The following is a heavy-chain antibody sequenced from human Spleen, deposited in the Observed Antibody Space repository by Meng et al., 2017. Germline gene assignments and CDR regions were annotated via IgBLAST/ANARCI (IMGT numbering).Heavy chain of an antibody. J-gene: IGHJ4*02. V-gene: IGHV4-34*01. D-gene: IGHD1-1*01. CDR1: GGSFSDYY. CDR3: ARTGPAFDY. CDR2: INHSGST. Sequence: SETLSLTCAVYGGSFSDYYWNWIRQPPGKGLEWIGEINHSGSTNYNPSLKSRVTISVDTSKNQFSLKLSSVTAADTAVYYCARTGPAFDYWGQGTLVTVSS.